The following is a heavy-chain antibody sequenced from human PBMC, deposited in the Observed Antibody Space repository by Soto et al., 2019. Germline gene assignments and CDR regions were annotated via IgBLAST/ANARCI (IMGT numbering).Heavy chain of an antibody. CDR1: GGSISSGDYY. CDR2: IYYSGST. CDR3: ARGDYYDSSGPTPHFDY. J-gene: IGHJ4*02. V-gene: IGHV4-30-4*01. Sequence: SETLSLTCTVSGGSISSGDYYWSWIRQPLGKGLEWIGYIYYSGSTYYNPSLKGRVTISVDTSKNQFSLKLSSVTAADTAVYYCARGDYYDSSGPTPHFDYWGQGTLVTVSS. D-gene: IGHD3-22*01.